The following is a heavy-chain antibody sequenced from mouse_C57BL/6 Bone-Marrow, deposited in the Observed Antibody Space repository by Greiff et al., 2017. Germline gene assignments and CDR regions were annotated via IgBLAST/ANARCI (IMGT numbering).Heavy chain of an antibody. D-gene: IGHD2-12*01. V-gene: IGHV2-9-1*01. Sequence: QVQLQQSGPGLVAPSQSLSITCTVSGFSLTSYAISWVRQPPGKGLEWLGVIWTGGGTNYNSALKSRLSISTDNTKSQVFLKMNSLQTDDTARYYCARNYSPDGEFAYWGQGTLVTVSA. J-gene: IGHJ3*01. CDR3: ARNYSPDGEFAY. CDR2: IWTGGGT. CDR1: GFSLTSYA.